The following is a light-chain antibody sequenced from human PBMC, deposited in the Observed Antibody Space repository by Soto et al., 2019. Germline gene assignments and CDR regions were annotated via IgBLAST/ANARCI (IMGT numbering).Light chain of an antibody. CDR2: GAS. V-gene: IGKV3-15*01. CDR3: QQYGSSPRT. J-gene: IGKJ1*01. Sequence: EIVMTQSPATLSVSPGERATLSCRASQSVSSNLAWYQQKPGQAPRLLISGASTRATGIPARFSGSGSGTEFTLTISSLQSEDFAVYYCQQYGSSPRTCGQGTKVEIK. CDR1: QSVSSN.